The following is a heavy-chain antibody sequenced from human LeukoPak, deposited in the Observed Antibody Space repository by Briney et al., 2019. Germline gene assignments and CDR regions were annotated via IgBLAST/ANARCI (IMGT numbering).Heavy chain of an antibody. D-gene: IGHD7-27*01. Sequence: SETLSLTCTVSGGSISSYYWSWIRQPPGKGLEWIGYIYYSGSTNYNPSLKSRVTISVDTSKNQFSLNLSSVTAADTAVCYCARGNWGWFDYWGQGTLVTVSS. V-gene: IGHV4-59*12. CDR3: ARGNWGWFDY. CDR1: GGSISSYY. CDR2: IYYSGST. J-gene: IGHJ4*02.